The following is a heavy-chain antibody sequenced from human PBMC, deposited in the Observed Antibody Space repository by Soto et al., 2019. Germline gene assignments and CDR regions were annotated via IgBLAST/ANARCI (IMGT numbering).Heavy chain of an antibody. CDR2: IYTSGST. CDR1: GGSISSYY. V-gene: IGHV4-4*07. J-gene: IGHJ4*02. Sequence: WATLALTGTVSGGSISSYYWSWIRQPAGKGLEWIGRIYTSGSTNYNPSLKSRVTMSVDTSKNQFSLKLSSVTAADTAVYYCARVDFWSGYVDYWGQGTLVTVSS. CDR3: ARVDFWSGYVDY. D-gene: IGHD3-3*01.